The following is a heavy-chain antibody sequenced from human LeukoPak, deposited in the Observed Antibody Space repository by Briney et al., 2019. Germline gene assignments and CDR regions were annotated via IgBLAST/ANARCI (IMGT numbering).Heavy chain of an antibody. V-gene: IGHV3-23*01. J-gene: IGHJ4*02. Sequence: GGSLLLSCAASGFTFNRNAMSGGRRAPGKGREGVSTIGGRDERTFYADPVEGRFTISRDNSKNMLHLQMSSLTGEDTALYYCVRRGDASSGWGDHDYWGQGALVTVSS. CDR3: VRRGDASSGWGDHDY. CDR2: IGGRDERT. CDR1: GFTFNRNA. D-gene: IGHD6-19*01.